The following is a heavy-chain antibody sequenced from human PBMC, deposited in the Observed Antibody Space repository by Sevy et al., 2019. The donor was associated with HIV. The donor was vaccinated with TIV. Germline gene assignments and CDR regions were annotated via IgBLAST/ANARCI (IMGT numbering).Heavy chain of an antibody. J-gene: IGHJ3*02. CDR2: ISSDGAIK. D-gene: IGHD1-26*01. CDR1: GFTFRNHA. V-gene: IGHV3-30-3*02. Sequence: GGPLRLSCVTSGFTFRNHAMHWVRQAPGKGLEWVAVISSDGAIKYYADSVKGRFTFSRDNSKSTLYLQMNSLRPEDTAMYYCAKSYSGSYYIPYDAFDMWGQGTMVTVSS. CDR3: AKSYSGSYYIPYDAFDM.